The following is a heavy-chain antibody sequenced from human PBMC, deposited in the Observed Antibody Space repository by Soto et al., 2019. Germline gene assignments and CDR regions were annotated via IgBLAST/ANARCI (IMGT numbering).Heavy chain of an antibody. Sequence: LSLTCTVSGGSISDGYYWTWIRQHPGKGLEWVSGISWNSANIFYDDSVKGRFTISRDNAKNSFSLQMNSLRAEDTALYYCATTRDLGKCGNNCPGNSQFDPWGQGTLVTVSS. J-gene: IGHJ5*02. CDR2: ISWNSANI. V-gene: IGHV3-9*01. CDR3: ATTRDLGKCGNNCPGNSQFDP. CDR1: GGSISDGYY. D-gene: IGHD1-20*01.